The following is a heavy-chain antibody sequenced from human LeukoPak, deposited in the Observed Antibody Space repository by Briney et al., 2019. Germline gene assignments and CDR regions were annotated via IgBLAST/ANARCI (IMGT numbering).Heavy chain of an antibody. V-gene: IGHV3-11*03. CDR2: ISSSSSYT. CDR1: GFTFSDYY. Sequence: PGGSLRLSCAASGFTFSDYYVSWIRQAPGKGLEWVSYISSSSSYTNYADSVKGRFTISRDNAKNSLYLQLNSLRAEDTAVYYCARHFTTGSIDHWGQGNLVTVSS. CDR3: ARHFTTGSIDH. J-gene: IGHJ4*02. D-gene: IGHD3-9*01.